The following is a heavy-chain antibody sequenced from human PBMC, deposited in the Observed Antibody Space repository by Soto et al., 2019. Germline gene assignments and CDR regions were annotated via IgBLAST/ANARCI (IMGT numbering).Heavy chain of an antibody. J-gene: IGHJ5*02. CDR3: ASRLEMATPYNWFDP. D-gene: IGHD5-12*01. Sequence: SETLSLTCTVSGGSISSSSYYWGWIRQPPGKGLEWIGSIYYSGSTYYNPSLKSRVTISVDTSKNQFSLKLSSVTAADTAVYYCASRLEMATPYNWFDPWGQGTLVTVSS. V-gene: IGHV4-39*01. CDR2: IYYSGST. CDR1: GGSISSSSYY.